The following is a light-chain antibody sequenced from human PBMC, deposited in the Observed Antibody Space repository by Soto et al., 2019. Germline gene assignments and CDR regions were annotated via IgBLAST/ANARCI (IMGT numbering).Light chain of an antibody. Sequence: QSVLTQPPSASGTPGQRVTISCSGSSSNIGSNYVYWYQQLPGTAPKLLIYRNNQRPSGVPDRFSGSKSGTSASLAISGLRSEDEADYYCAAWDDRLSAYVFGNGTRSPS. V-gene: IGLV1-47*01. CDR1: SSNIGSNY. J-gene: IGLJ1*01. CDR2: RNN. CDR3: AAWDDRLSAYV.